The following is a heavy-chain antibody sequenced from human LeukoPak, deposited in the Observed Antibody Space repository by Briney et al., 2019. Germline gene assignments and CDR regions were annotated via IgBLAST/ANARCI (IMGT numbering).Heavy chain of an antibody. CDR1: GFTVSSCY. Sequence: GGSLRLSCAASGFTVSSCYMSWVRQAPGKGLEWVSVIYSGGTTFYADSVKDRFTISRDNSKNTLYLQMNNLRAEDTALYYCAELGITMIGGVWGKGTTVTISS. CDR3: AELGITMIGGV. CDR2: IYSGGTT. V-gene: IGHV3-66*01. J-gene: IGHJ6*04. D-gene: IGHD3-10*02.